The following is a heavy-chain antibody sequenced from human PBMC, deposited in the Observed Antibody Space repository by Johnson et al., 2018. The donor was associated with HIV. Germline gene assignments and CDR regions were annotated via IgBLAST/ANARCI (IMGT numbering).Heavy chain of an antibody. CDR2: IRYDGSNK. CDR1: GFTFSSYG. Sequence: QVQLVESGGGVVQPGGSLRLSCAASGFTFSSYGMHWVRQAPGKGLEWVAFIRYDGSNKYYADSVKGRFTISRDNSKNTLYLQMNSLRAEDTAVYYCARKPRLLTDAFDIWGQGTMVTVSS. CDR3: ARKPRLLTDAFDI. V-gene: IGHV3-30*02. J-gene: IGHJ3*02. D-gene: IGHD5-18*01.